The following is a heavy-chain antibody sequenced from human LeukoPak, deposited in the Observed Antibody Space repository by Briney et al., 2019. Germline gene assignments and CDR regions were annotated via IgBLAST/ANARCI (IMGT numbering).Heavy chain of an antibody. V-gene: IGHV3-64D*06. D-gene: IGHD4-11*01. CDR3: VQVGSNYYLN. Sequence: PGGSLRLSCSASGFTFSDYPMHWVRQTPGKGLEYVSAISKNGDDTYYADSVKGRFTISRDNSKNTLYLQMSSLRTEDAAVFYCVQVGSNYYLNWGQGTLVIVFS. CDR1: GFTFSDYP. J-gene: IGHJ4*02. CDR2: ISKNGDDT.